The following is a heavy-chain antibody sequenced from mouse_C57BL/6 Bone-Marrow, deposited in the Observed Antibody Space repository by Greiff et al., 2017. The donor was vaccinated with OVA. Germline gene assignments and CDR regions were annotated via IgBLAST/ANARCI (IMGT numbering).Heavy chain of an antibody. CDR3: AGPYYYGSSLHWYFDV. V-gene: IGHV1-59*01. CDR2: IDPSDSYT. D-gene: IGHD1-1*01. CDR1: GYTFTSYW. J-gene: IGHJ1*03. Sequence: QVQLQQPGAELVRPGTSVKLSCKASGYTFTSYWMHWVKQRPGQGLEWIGVIDPSDSYTNYNQKFKGKATLTVDTSSSTAYMQLSSLTSEDSAVYYCAGPYYYGSSLHWYFDVWGTGTTVTVSS.